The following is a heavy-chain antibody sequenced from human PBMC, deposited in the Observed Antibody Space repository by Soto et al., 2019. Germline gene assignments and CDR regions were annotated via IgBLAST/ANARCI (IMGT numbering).Heavy chain of an antibody. CDR2: ISAYSDRT. V-gene: IGHV1-18*04. CDR3: ARDRDFYYDSGGNYHSPYGMDL. D-gene: IGHD3-22*01. J-gene: IGHJ6*02. Sequence: ASVKVSCKAFGYTFSSYGISWVRQAPGQGLEWMGWISAYSDRTNYAQNFQGRVTMTADTATSTAYMEVRSLRSDDTAVYYCARDRDFYYDSGGNYHSPYGMDLWAQGTTAPAS. CDR1: GYTFSSYG.